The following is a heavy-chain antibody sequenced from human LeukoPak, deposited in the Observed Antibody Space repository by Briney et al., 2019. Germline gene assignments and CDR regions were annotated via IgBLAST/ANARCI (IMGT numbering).Heavy chain of an antibody. CDR1: GFTFDDYA. J-gene: IGHJ3*02. V-gene: IGHV3-9*01. Sequence: GRSLRLSCAASGFTFDDYAMHWVRQAPGKGLEWVSGISWNSGSIGYADSVKGRFTISRDNAKNSLYLQMNSLRAEDTALYYCAKDRGYSSSHDAFDIWGQGTMVTVSS. D-gene: IGHD6-13*01. CDR2: ISWNSGSI. CDR3: AKDRGYSSSHDAFDI.